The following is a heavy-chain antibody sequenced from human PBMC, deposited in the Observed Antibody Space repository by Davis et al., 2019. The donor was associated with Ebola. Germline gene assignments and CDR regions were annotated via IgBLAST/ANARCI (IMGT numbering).Heavy chain of an antibody. CDR2: IYNSGST. D-gene: IGHD2-15*01. CDR1: GGSIRSPS. CDR3: ASLLGYCSGGTCHGG. V-gene: IGHV4-59*08. J-gene: IGHJ4*02. Sequence: MPSETLSLTCTVSGGSIRSPSWSWIRQPPGKGLEWIGYIYNSGSTNYNPSLKSRVTMSLDTSKNQFSLKLSSVTAADTAVYYCASLLGYCSGGTCHGGWGQGTLVTVAS.